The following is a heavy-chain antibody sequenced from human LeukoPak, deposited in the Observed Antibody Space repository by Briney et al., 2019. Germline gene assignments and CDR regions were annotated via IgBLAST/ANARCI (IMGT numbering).Heavy chain of an antibody. D-gene: IGHD3-3*01. CDR1: GFTFSTYA. CDR3: AKAYYYDFWSGYSDDAFDI. Sequence: GGSLRLSCAASGFTFSTYALSWVRQAPGKGLEWVSSISGSAGGTYYADSVKGRFTISRDNSKNTLYLQMNSLRAEDTAVYYCAKAYYYDFWSGYSDDAFDIWGQGTMVTVSS. J-gene: IGHJ3*02. CDR2: ISGSAGGT. V-gene: IGHV3-23*01.